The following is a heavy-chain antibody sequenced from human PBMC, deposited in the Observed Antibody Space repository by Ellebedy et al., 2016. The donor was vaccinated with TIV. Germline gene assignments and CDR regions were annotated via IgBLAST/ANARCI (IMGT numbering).Heavy chain of an antibody. CDR3: ARGQLVVGY. V-gene: IGHV4-38-2*02. D-gene: IGHD6-13*01. Sequence: MPSETLSLTCTVSGYSISSGYYWGWIRQPPGKGLEWIGSIYRSGSTYYNPSLQSRVTISVDTSKNQFSLKLSAVTAADTAVYYCARGQLVVGYWGQGTLVTVSS. CDR2: IYRSGST. CDR1: GYSISSGYY. J-gene: IGHJ4*02.